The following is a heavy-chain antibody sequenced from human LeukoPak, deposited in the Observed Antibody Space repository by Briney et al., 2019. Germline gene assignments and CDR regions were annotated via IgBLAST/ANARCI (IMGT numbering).Heavy chain of an antibody. Sequence: ASVKVSCKASGYIFTSNYIHWVRQAPGQGLEWMGMIYPRDGSTSYAQRFQGRVTMTEDTSTDTAYMELSSLRSEDTAVYYCATPVNVNSSGYPIYAFDIWGQGTMVTVSS. CDR1: GYIFTSNY. CDR3: ATPVNVNSSGYPIYAFDI. V-gene: IGHV1-46*01. D-gene: IGHD3-22*01. J-gene: IGHJ3*02. CDR2: IYPRDGST.